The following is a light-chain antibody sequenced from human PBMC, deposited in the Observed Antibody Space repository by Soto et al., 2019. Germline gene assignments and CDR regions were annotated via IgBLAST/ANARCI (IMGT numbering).Light chain of an antibody. Sequence: QSVLTQAPSVSAAPGQKVTISCSGSSSNIGSNYVSWYQQLPGTAPKLLIYENKKRPSGIPDRFSGSKSGTSATLGITGLQTGDEADYYCGTWDSSLSAEWVFGGGTKVTVL. CDR3: GTWDSSLSAEWV. CDR2: ENK. V-gene: IGLV1-51*02. J-gene: IGLJ3*02. CDR1: SSNIGSNY.